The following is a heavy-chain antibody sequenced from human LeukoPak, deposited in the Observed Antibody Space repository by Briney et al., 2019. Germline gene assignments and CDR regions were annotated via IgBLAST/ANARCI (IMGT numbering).Heavy chain of an antibody. CDR3: ARAQYGGYTRGSFDY. J-gene: IGHJ4*02. D-gene: IGHD5-12*01. CDR2: IYSGGST. Sequence: PGGSLRLSCAASGFTVSSNYMSWVRQAPGKGLEWVSVIYSGGSTYYADSVKGRFTISRDNSKNTLYLQMYSLRAEDTAVYYCARAQYGGYTRGSFDYWGQGTLVTVSS. V-gene: IGHV3-66*01. CDR1: GFTVSSNY.